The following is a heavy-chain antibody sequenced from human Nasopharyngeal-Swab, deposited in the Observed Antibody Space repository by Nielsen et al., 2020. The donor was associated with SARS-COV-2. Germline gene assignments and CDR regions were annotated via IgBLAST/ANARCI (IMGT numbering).Heavy chain of an antibody. CDR2: IDWDDDK. V-gene: IGHV2-70*01. D-gene: IGHD3/OR15-3a*01. J-gene: IGHJ4*02. Sequence: WIRKPPGKALEWLALIDWDDDKYYSTSLKTRLTISKDTSKNQVVLTMTNMDPVDTATYYCARIPPLDYYFDYWGQGTRVTVSS. CDR3: ARIPPLDYYFDY.